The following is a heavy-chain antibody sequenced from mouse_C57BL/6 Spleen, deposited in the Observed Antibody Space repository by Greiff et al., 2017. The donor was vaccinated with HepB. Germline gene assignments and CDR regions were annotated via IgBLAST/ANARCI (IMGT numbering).Heavy chain of an antibody. D-gene: IGHD1-1*01. CDR1: GYTFTSYW. CDR2: IYPGSGST. Sequence: QVQLQQPGAELVKPGASVKMSCKASGYTFTSYWITWVKQRPGQGLEWIGDIYPGSGSTNYNEKFKSKATLTVDTSSSTAYMQLSSLTSEDSAVYYCARETFITTVVEGYWGQGTTLTVSS. V-gene: IGHV1-55*01. CDR3: ARETFITTVVEGY. J-gene: IGHJ2*01.